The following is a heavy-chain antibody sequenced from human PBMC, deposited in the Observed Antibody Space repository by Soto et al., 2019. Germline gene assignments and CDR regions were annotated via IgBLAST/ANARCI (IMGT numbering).Heavy chain of an antibody. V-gene: IGHV3-30*18. CDR2: ISYDGSNK. Sequence: QVPLVESGGGVVQPGRSLRLSCAASGFTFSSYGMHWVRQAPGKGLEWVAVISYDGSNKYYADSVKGRFTISRDNSKNTLYLQMNSLRAEDTAVYYCAKDKGGDYALPDYWGQGTLVTVSS. D-gene: IGHD4-17*01. CDR1: GFTFSSYG. J-gene: IGHJ4*02. CDR3: AKDKGGDYALPDY.